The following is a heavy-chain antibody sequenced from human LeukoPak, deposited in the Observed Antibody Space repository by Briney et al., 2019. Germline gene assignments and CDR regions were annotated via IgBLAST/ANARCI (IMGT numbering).Heavy chain of an antibody. D-gene: IGHD3-22*01. V-gene: IGHV3-30*02. CDR3: AKGGVNSSGHQRLDYFDY. J-gene: IGHJ4*02. CDR1: GFTFSSYG. Sequence: GGSLRLSCAASGFTFSSYGMHWVRQAPGKGLEWVAFIRYDGSNEYYADSVKGRFTISRDNSKNTLYLQMNSLRAEDTAVYYCAKGGVNSSGHQRLDYFDYWGQGTLVTVSS. CDR2: IRYDGSNE.